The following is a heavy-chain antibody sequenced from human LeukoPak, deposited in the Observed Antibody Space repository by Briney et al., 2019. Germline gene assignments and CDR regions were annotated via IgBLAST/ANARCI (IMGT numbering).Heavy chain of an antibody. D-gene: IGHD3-16*01. CDR1: GGSISGYY. J-gene: IGHJ4*02. Sequence: SETLSLTCTVSGGSISGYYWTWIRQPPGGGVEWSGDIYYSGSTNYNPSVTSRVTISVDTSKNQLSLKLSSVTAADTAVYYCARGKGSQTFWGQGTLVTVSS. CDR2: IYYSGST. V-gene: IGHV4-59*12. CDR3: ARGKGSQTF.